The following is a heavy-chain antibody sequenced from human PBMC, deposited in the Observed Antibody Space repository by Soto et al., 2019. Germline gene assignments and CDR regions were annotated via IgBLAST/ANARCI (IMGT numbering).Heavy chain of an antibody. D-gene: IGHD1-26*01. CDR3: VRDGAKTLRDWFDP. CDR1: GASISGFY. Sequence: SETLSLTCTVSGASISGFYWSWIRQSAGKGLEWIGRIYATGTTDYNPSLKSRVMMSVDTSKKQFSLKLRSVTAADTAVYYCVRDGAKTLRDWFDPWGQGISVTVS. V-gene: IGHV4-4*07. J-gene: IGHJ5*02. CDR2: IYATGTT.